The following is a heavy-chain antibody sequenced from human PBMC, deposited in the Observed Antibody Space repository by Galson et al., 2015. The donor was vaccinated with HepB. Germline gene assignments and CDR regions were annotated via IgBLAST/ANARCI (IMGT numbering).Heavy chain of an antibody. CDR1: GFTFSNAS. J-gene: IGHJ4*02. Sequence: SLRLSCAASGFTFSNASMSWVRQAPGKGLEWVGRIKSKTDGGTTDYAAPVKGRFTISRDDSKNTLYLQMNSLKTEDTAVYYCTTSGAELGEAEVWGQGTLVTVSS. V-gene: IGHV3-15*01. CDR2: IKSKTDGGTT. D-gene: IGHD6-13*01. CDR3: TTSGAELGEAEV.